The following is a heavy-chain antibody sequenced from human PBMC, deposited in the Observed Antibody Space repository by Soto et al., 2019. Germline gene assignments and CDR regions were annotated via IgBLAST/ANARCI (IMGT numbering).Heavy chain of an antibody. D-gene: IGHD6-19*01. V-gene: IGHV3-23*01. Sequence: EVQLLESGGGLVQPGGSLRLSCAASGFTFSSYAMSWVSQAPGKGLEWVSAISGSGGSTYYADSVKGRFTISRDNAKNTLYLQMNRLRAEDTAVYYGAKDLGKRVWYGGDYYVDYWGQGTLVTVSS. J-gene: IGHJ4*02. CDR3: AKDLGKRVWYGGDYYVDY. CDR1: GFTFSSYA. CDR2: ISGSGGST.